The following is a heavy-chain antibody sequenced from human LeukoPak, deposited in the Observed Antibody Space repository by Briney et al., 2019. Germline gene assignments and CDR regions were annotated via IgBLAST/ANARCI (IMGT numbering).Heavy chain of an antibody. CDR3: TRDPNGDYVGAFDF. CDR1: GFTFSIYA. J-gene: IGHJ3*01. Sequence: PGGSLRLSCAASGFTFSIYAMHWVRQAPGKGMEWLSTIRTGGGATTYADSVKGRFTISRDNSKSTLYLQMYNLRAEDTATYYCTRDPNGDYVGAFDFWGRGTLITVSS. D-gene: IGHD4-17*01. CDR2: IRTGGGAT. V-gene: IGHV3-23*01.